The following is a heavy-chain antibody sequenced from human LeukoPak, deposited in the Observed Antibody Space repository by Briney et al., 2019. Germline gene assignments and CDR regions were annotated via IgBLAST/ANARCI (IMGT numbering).Heavy chain of an antibody. CDR1: GGSISSGSYY. J-gene: IGHJ4*02. CDR3: AREGGEGCGGDCHDLLTE. CDR2: IYTSGST. D-gene: IGHD2-21*02. Sequence: SETLSLTCTVSGGSISSGSYYWSWIRQPAGKGLEWIGRIYTSGSTNYNPSLKSRVTISVDTSKNQFSLKLSSVTAADTAVYYCAREGGEGCGGDCHDLLTEWGQGTLVTVSS. V-gene: IGHV4-61*02.